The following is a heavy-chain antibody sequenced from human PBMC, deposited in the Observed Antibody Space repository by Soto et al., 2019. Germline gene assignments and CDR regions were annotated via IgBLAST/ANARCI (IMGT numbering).Heavy chain of an antibody. Sequence: GESLKISCKGSGYSFTSYWIGWVRQMPGKGLEWMGIVYPGDSDTRYSPSFQGQVTVSADKSISTAYLQWSSLKASDTAMYYCATAAGWFGELFYLDYWGPGTLVTVSS. J-gene: IGHJ4*02. CDR3: ATAAGWFGELFYLDY. CDR2: VYPGDSDT. CDR1: GYSFTSYW. V-gene: IGHV5-51*01. D-gene: IGHD3-10*01.